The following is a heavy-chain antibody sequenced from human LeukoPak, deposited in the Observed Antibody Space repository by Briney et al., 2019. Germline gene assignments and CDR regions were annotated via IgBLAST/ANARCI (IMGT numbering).Heavy chain of an antibody. D-gene: IGHD5-18*01. CDR3: ARGYSYASSLTPDY. J-gene: IGHJ4*02. Sequence: PSETLSLTCTVSGGSISSYYWSWIRQPAGKGLEWIGRIYTSGSTNYNPSLKSRVTMSVDTSKNQFSLKLSSVTAADTAVYYCARGYSYASSLTPDYWGQGTLVTVSS. CDR1: GGSISSYY. CDR2: IYTSGST. V-gene: IGHV4-4*07.